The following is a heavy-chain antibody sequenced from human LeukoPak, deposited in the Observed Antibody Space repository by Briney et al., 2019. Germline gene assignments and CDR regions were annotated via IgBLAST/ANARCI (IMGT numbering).Heavy chain of an antibody. Sequence: GGSLRLSCAASGFTASTNYVSWVRQAPGKGLEWVSAISGSGGSTYYADSVKGRFTISRDNSKNTLYLQMNSLRAEDTAVYYCAKGTVAGTYSYYFDYWGQGTLVTVSS. V-gene: IGHV3-23*01. CDR3: AKGTVAGTYSYYFDY. J-gene: IGHJ4*02. D-gene: IGHD6-19*01. CDR1: GFTASTNY. CDR2: ISGSGGST.